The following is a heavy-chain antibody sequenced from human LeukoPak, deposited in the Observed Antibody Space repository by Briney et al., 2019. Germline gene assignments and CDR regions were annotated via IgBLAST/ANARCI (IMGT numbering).Heavy chain of an antibody. CDR3: ARGAEEGSSWYGSFDY. CDR2: FWYDGSKK. Sequence: GGSLRLSCVASGFTFSNYGMYWVRQAPGKGLEWVAAFWYDGSKKYYADSVKGRFTISRDISENTLYLQMNSLRVEDTAVYYCARGAEEGSSWYGSFDYWGQGTLVTVSS. J-gene: IGHJ4*02. CDR1: GFTFSNYG. V-gene: IGHV3-33*01. D-gene: IGHD6-13*01.